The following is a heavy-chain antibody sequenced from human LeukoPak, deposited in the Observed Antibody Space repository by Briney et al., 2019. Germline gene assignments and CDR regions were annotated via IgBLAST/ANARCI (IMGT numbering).Heavy chain of an antibody. D-gene: IGHD4-11*01. J-gene: IGHJ4*02. Sequence: PGGSLTHSCAASRFTFSKAWRSGVRQAPGKGLEWVGRIKSKTDGGTTDYAAPVKGRNTISRDDSKTTLFLQMNSLKTEDTAVYYCTTDDSTYSRTFHYCARETLVTVSS. CDR3: TTDDSTYSRTFHY. CDR1: RFTFSKAW. V-gene: IGHV3-15*01. CDR2: IKSKTDGGTT.